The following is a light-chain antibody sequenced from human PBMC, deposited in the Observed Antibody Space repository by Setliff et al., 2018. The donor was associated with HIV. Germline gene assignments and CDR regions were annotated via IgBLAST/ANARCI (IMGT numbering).Light chain of an antibody. CDR1: SSEVGSYDL. J-gene: IGLJ1*01. V-gene: IGLV2-23*02. Sequence: QSALTQPASVSGSPGQSITISCTGTSSEVGSYDLVSWYQQHPGKAPKVMIYEVSKRPSGVSNRFSGSKSGNTASLTISGLQAEDEADYYCCSYAGSSTFVFGIGTKVTVL. CDR2: EVS. CDR3: CSYAGSSTFV.